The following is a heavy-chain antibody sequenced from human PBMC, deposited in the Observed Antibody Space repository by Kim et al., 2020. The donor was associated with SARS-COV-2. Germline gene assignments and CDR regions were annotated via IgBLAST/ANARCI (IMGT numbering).Heavy chain of an antibody. CDR3: ATSPLLVDTAMVTGDTAMGLFDY. Sequence: GGSLRLSCAASGFTVSSNYMSWVRQAPGKGLEWVSVIYSGGSTYYADSVKGRFTISRDNSKNTLYLQMNSLRAEDTAVYYCATSPLLVDTAMVTGDTAMGLFDYWGQGTLVTVSS. CDR2: IYSGGST. V-gene: IGHV3-53*01. CDR1: GFTVSSNY. D-gene: IGHD5-18*01. J-gene: IGHJ4*02.